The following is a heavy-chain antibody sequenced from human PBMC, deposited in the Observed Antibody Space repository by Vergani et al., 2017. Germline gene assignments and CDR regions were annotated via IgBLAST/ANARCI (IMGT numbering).Heavy chain of an antibody. Sequence: KFQGRVTMTTDTSTSTAYMELRSLRSDDTAVYYCARDMWDVRGISFDYWGQGTRVTVSS. CDR3: ARDMWDVRGISFDY. D-gene: IGHD3-10*01. J-gene: IGHJ4*02. V-gene: IGHV1-18*01.